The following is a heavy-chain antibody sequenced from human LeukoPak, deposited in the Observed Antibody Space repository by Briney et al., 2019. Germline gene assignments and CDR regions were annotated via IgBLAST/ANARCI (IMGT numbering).Heavy chain of an antibody. D-gene: IGHD6-19*01. CDR3: ASLYSSGWYRGDF. CDR1: GCSISSYY. Sequence: SETLSLTCTVSGCSISSYYLSWIRQPPGQGLEWVGYIYHSGSTNYNPSLKSRVTISVDTSKNQFSLKLSSVTAADTAVYYCASLYSSGWYRGDFWGQGTLVTVSS. V-gene: IGHV4-59*01. CDR2: IYHSGST. J-gene: IGHJ4*02.